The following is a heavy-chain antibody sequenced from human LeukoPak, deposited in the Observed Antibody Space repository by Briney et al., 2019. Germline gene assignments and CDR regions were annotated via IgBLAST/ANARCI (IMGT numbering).Heavy chain of an antibody. Sequence: APVKVSCKASGYTFTSYDINWVRQATGQGLEWMGWMNPNSGNTGYAQKFQGRVTMTRNTSISTAYMELSSLRSEDTAAYYCARRLGYCSDGSCYSLNYWGQGTLVTVPS. CDR1: GYTFTSYD. D-gene: IGHD2-15*01. V-gene: IGHV1-8*01. J-gene: IGHJ4*02. CDR2: MNPNSGNT. CDR3: ARRLGYCSDGSCYSLNY.